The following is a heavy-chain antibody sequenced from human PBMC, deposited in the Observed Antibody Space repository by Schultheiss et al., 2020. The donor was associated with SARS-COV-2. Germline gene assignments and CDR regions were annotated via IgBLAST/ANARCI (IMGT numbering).Heavy chain of an antibody. CDR3: ARLRGYYHFGVDL. CDR1: GDTFGSYV. J-gene: IGHJ6*02. D-gene: IGHD3-10*01. V-gene: IGHV1-69*06. CDR2: IIPNFGSA. Sequence: SVKVSCKASGDTFGSYVVSWVRQASGQGLEWMGGIIPNFGSASYAEKFEGRVTITADKSASTAYLEFSSLRSEDTATYYCARLRGYYHFGVDLWGQGTTVTVSS.